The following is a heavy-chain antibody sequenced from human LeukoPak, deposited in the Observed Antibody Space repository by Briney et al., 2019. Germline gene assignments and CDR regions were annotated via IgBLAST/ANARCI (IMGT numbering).Heavy chain of an antibody. Sequence: GGSLRLSCAASGFTVSSNYMSWVRQAPGKGLEWVSVIYSGGSTYYADSVKGRFTISRDNSKNTLYLQMNSLRAEDTSVYYCARGIAAALFDYWGQGTLVTVSS. V-gene: IGHV3-66*01. CDR1: GFTVSSNY. CDR2: IYSGGST. D-gene: IGHD6-13*01. CDR3: ARGIAAALFDY. J-gene: IGHJ4*02.